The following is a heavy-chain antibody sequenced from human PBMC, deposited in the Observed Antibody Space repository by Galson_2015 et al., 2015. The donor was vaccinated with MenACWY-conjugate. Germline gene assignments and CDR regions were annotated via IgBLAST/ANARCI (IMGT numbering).Heavy chain of an antibody. V-gene: IGHV3-15*01. CDR1: GFTFSGPA. CDR3: ATDVPGIGAGEFDY. D-gene: IGHD7-27*01. CDR2: IKSKTDGGAT. Sequence: SLRLSCAASGFTFSGPAIHWVRQASGRGLEWVGRIKSKTDGGATDYAAPVKGRFTISRDDSKNTLYLQMNSLKSEDTAVYYCATDVPGIGAGEFDYWGQGTLVIVSS. J-gene: IGHJ4*02.